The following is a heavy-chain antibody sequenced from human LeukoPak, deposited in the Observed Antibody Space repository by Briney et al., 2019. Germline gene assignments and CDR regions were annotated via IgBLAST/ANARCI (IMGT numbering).Heavy chain of an antibody. CDR2: IRYDGSNK. CDR3: ARGLGATPDY. V-gene: IGHV3-30*02. CDR1: GFTFSSYG. D-gene: IGHD1-26*01. Sequence: PGGSLRLSCAASGFTFSSYGMHWVRQAPGKGLEWVAFIRYDGSNKYYADSVKGRFTISRDNAKNSLYLQMNSLRAEDTAVYYCARGLGATPDYWGQGTLVTVSS. J-gene: IGHJ4*02.